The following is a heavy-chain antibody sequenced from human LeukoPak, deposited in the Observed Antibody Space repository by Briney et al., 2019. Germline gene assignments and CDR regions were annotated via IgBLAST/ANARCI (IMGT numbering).Heavy chain of an antibody. CDR1: GYTFTSYG. D-gene: IGHD5-18*01. CDR3: ARVDTAMVTVSGNWFDP. CDR2: ISAYNGNT. Sequence: ASVKVSCKASGYTFTSYGISWVRQAPGQGLEWMGWISAYNGNTNYAQKLQGRVTMTTDTSTSTAYMELRSLRSDDTAVYYCARVDTAMVTVSGNWFDPWGQGTLVTVSS. V-gene: IGHV1-18*01. J-gene: IGHJ5*02.